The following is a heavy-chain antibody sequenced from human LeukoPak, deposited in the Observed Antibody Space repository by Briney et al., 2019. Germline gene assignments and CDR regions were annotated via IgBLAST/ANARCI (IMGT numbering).Heavy chain of an antibody. CDR3: ARETDCSRTSCYVVGFDP. V-gene: IGHV1-2*06. Sequence: ASVKVSCKASGYTFTGYYMHWVRQAPGQGLEWMGRINPNSGGTNYAQKFQGRVTMTRDTSISTAYMELSRLRSDDTAVYYCARETDCSRTSCYVVGFDPWGQGTLVTVSS. CDR1: GYTFTGYY. D-gene: IGHD2-2*01. J-gene: IGHJ5*02. CDR2: INPNSGGT.